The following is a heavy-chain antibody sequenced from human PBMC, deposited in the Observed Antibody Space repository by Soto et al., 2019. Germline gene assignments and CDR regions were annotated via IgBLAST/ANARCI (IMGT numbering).Heavy chain of an antibody. CDR3: ARGHRVPINVPADDFWRLGRYYYMDA. CDR1: GGAFSGFY. Sequence: QVQLQQRGAGLLKPSETLSLTCGVYGGAFSGFYWSWIRQPPGKGLEWIGEIDHSGSSNFNPYLNSRVTISIDTSKFHFSLKLNSVSAADSDVYYCARGHRVPINVPADDFWRLGRYYYMDAWGKATTVTVSS. D-gene: IGHD3-3*01. V-gene: IGHV4-34*01. CDR2: IDHSGSS. J-gene: IGHJ6*03.